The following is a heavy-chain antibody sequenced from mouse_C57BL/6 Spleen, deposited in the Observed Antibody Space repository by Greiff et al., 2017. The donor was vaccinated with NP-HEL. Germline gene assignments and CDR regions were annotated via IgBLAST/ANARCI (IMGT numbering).Heavy chain of an antibody. J-gene: IGHJ3*01. CDR1: GFNIKDDY. CDR3: TLFYGNLGY. CDR2: IDPENGDT. Sequence: VQLKQSGAELVRPGASVKLSCTASGFNIKDDYMHWVKQRPEQGLEWIGWIDPENGDTEYASKFQGKATITADTSSNTAYLQLSSLTSEDTAVYYCTLFYGNLGYWGQGTLVTVSA. V-gene: IGHV14-4*01. D-gene: IGHD2-1*01.